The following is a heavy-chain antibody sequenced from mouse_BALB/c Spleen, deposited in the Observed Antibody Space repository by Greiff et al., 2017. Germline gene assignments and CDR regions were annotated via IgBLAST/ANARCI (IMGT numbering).Heavy chain of an antibody. J-gene: IGHJ4*01. D-gene: IGHD2-14*01. CDR2: ISSGSSTI. CDR3: ARSGRYVAMDY. Sequence: EVHLVESGGGLVQPGGSRKLSCAASGFTFSSFGVHWVRQAPEKGLEWVAYISSGSSTIYYADTVKGRFTISRDNPKNTLFLQMTSLRSEDTAMYYCARSGRYVAMDYWGQGTSVTVSS. V-gene: IGHV5-17*02. CDR1: GFTFSSFG.